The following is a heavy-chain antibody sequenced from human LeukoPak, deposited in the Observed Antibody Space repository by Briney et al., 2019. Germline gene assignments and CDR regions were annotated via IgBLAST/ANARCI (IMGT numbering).Heavy chain of an antibody. CDR2: IYYSGTT. CDR3: ARGRGSYNWNYTVWFDP. D-gene: IGHD1-7*01. CDR1: GGSISSSPYY. J-gene: IGHJ5*02. V-gene: IGHV4-39*07. Sequence: PSETLSLTCTVSGGSISSSPYYWGWIRQPPGKGLEWIGSIYYSGTTHYNPSLKSRVTISVDTSKNQFSLKLSSVTAADTAVYYCARGRGSYNWNYTVWFDPWGQGTLVTVSS.